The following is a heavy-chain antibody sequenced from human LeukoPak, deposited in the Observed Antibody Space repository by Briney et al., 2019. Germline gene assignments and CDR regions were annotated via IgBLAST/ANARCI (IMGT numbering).Heavy chain of an antibody. J-gene: IGHJ6*02. Sequence: PSETLSLTCTVSGGSISSGGYYWSWIRQHPGKGLEWIGYIYYSGSTYYNPSLKSRVTISVDTSKNQFSLKLGSVTAADTAVYYCARDPMVRGIYGMDVWGQGTTVTVSS. CDR2: IYYSGST. CDR3: ARDPMVRGIYGMDV. D-gene: IGHD3-10*01. CDR1: GGSISSGGYY. V-gene: IGHV4-31*03.